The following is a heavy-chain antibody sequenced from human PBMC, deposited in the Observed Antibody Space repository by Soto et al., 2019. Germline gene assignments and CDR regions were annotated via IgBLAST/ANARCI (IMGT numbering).Heavy chain of an antibody. CDR1: GFTFSSYA. D-gene: IGHD3-3*01. CDR2: ISGSGGST. J-gene: IGHJ6*02. Sequence: GGSLRLSCAASGFTFSSYAMSWVRQAPGKGLEWVSAISGSGGSTYYADSVKGRFTISRDNSKNTLYLQMNSLRAEDTAVYYCAKPPIGSGSTTLYYGMDVWGQGTTVTVSS. V-gene: IGHV3-23*01. CDR3: AKPPIGSGSTTLYYGMDV.